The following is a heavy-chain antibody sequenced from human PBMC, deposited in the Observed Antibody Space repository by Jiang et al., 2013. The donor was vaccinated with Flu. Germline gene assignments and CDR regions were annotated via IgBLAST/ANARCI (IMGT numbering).Heavy chain of an antibody. D-gene: IGHD3-9*01. J-gene: IGHJ4*02. V-gene: IGHV3-15*01. Sequence: VQLVESGGGLVKPGGSLRLSCAASGFNFIDTWMSWVRQAPGKGLEWVGRIKDRREDETTDYAAPVKGRFTISRDDSEETLYLQMNSLKIEDTAVYYCSTDLTTYHNDYWGQGTLVTVAS. CDR2: IKDRREDETT. CDR1: GFNFIDTW. CDR3: STDLTTYHNDY.